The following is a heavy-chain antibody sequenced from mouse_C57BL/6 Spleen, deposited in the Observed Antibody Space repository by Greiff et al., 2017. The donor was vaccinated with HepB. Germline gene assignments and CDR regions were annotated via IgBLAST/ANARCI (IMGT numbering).Heavy chain of an antibody. Sequence: EVKLVESEGGLVQPGSSMKLSCTASGFTFSDYYMAWVRQVPEKGLEWVANINYDGSSTYYLDSLKSRFIISRDNAKNILYLQMSSLKSEDTATYYCARDDYGRAMDYWGQGTSVTVSS. J-gene: IGHJ4*01. CDR2: INYDGSST. V-gene: IGHV5-16*01. CDR1: GFTFSDYY. CDR3: ARDDYGRAMDY. D-gene: IGHD1-2*01.